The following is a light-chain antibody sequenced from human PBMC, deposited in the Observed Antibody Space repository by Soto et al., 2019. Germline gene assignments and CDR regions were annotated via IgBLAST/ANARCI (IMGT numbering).Light chain of an antibody. CDR2: QDY. CDR1: KLGNKN. CDR3: QAWDTGTVI. V-gene: IGLV3-1*01. J-gene: IGLJ2*01. Sequence: SYELTQPPSVSVSPGQTASITCSGNKLGNKNVCWNQQKAGQSPVLLIYQDYQRPSGVPERFSGSNSGNTATLTISGTQAMDGADYYCQAWDTGTVIFGGGTKLTVL.